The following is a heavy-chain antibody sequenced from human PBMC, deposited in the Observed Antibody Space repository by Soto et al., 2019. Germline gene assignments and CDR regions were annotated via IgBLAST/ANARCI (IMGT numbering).Heavy chain of an antibody. CDR2: ISSSGSTI. J-gene: IGHJ6*02. CDR1: GXTSSDYY. D-gene: IGHD3-3*01. V-gene: IGHV3-11*01. Sequence: LRLSCGASGXTSSDYYMSWIRQAPGKGLEWVSYISSSGSTIYYADSVKGRFTISRDNAKNSLYLQMNSLRAEDTAVYYCARGGTNTIFGVAILGGYYYGMDVWGQGTTVTVSS. CDR3: ARGGTNTIFGVAILGGYYYGMDV.